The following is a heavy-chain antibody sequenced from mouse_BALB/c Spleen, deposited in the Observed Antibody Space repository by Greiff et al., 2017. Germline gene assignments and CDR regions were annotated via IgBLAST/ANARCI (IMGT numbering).Heavy chain of an antibody. V-gene: IGHV2-2*02. J-gene: IGHJ3*01. CDR3: ARHYGSSFPWFAY. CDR1: GFSLTSYG. CDR2: IWSGGST. Sequence: VQVVESGPGLVQPSQSLSITCTVSGFSLTSYGVHWVRQSPGKGLEWLGVIWSGGSTDYNAAFISRLSISKDNSKSQVFFKMNSLQANDTAIYYCARHYGSSFPWFAYWGQGTLVTVSA. D-gene: IGHD1-1*01.